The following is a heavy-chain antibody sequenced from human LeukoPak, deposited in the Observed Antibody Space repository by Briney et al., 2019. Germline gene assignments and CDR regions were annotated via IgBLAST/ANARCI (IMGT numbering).Heavy chain of an antibody. V-gene: IGHV4-59*01. CDR1: GGSISSYY. J-gene: IGHJ4*02. CDR2: IYYSGST. D-gene: IGHD3-3*01. Sequence: SETLSLTCTVSGGSISSYYWSWIRQPPGKGLEWIGYIYYSGSTNYNPSLKSRVTISVDTSKNQFSLKLSSVTAADTAVYYCARNMEGYDFWSGYYTFFDYWGQGTLVTVSS. CDR3: ARNMEGYDFWSGYYTFFDY.